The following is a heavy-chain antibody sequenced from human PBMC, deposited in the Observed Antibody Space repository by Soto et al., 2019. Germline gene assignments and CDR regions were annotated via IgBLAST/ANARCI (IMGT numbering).Heavy chain of an antibody. J-gene: IGHJ6*02. CDR3: ASHRDYYGMDV. Sequence: SETLSLTCAVYGGSFSGYYWSWIRQPPGKGLEWIGEINHSGSTNYNPSLKSRVTISVDTSKNQFSLKLSSVTAADTAVYYCASHRDYYGMDVWGQGTTVTVSS. CDR1: GGSFSGYY. V-gene: IGHV4-34*01. CDR2: INHSGST.